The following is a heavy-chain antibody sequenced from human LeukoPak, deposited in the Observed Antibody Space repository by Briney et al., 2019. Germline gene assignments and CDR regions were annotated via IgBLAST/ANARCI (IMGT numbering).Heavy chain of an antibody. J-gene: IGHJ4*02. CDR2: ISSSSSYI. Sequence: GGSLRLSCAASGFTFSSYSMNWVRQAPGKGLEWVSSISSSSSYIYYADSVKGRFTIPRDNAKNSLYLQMNSLRAEDTAVYYCARDLEQQLVRAFDYWGQGTLVTVSS. V-gene: IGHV3-21*01. CDR3: ARDLEQQLVRAFDY. CDR1: GFTFSSYS. D-gene: IGHD6-13*01.